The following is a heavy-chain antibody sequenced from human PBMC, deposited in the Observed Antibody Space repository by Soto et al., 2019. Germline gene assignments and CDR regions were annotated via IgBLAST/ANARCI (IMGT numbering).Heavy chain of an antibody. CDR3: GRIIQPHHLDH. J-gene: IGHJ5*02. D-gene: IGHD3-3*01. CDR2: IGGSGSFT. V-gene: IGHV3-21*01. CDR1: GFTFRNFG. Sequence: GGSLRLSCAASGFTFRNFGMVWVRQAPGRGLEWVSSIGGSGSFTHSAGSVQGRFTISRDNAQESLFLQMNSLRAEDTAVYYCGRIIQPHHLDHRARGTLVT.